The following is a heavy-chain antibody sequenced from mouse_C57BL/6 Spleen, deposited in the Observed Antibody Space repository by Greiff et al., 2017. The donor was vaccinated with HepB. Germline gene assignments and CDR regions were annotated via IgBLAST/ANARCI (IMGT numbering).Heavy chain of an antibody. CDR3: SRAFDYAFDY. V-gene: IGHV1-42*01. J-gene: IGHJ2*01. CDR2: INPSTGGT. Sequence: VQLQQSGAELVKPGASVKISCKASGYSFTGYYMNWVKQSPEKSLEWIGEINPSTGGTTYNQKFKAKATLTVDKSSSTAYMQLKSLTSEDSAVYYCSRAFDYAFDYWGQGTTLTVSS. D-gene: IGHD2-4*01. CDR1: GYSFTGYY.